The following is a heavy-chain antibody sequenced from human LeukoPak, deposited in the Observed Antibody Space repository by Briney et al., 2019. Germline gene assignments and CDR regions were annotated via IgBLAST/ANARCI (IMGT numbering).Heavy chain of an antibody. CDR1: GYSISSGYY. CDR2: INHSGST. CDR3: ARYYYDSSGVDGFDY. D-gene: IGHD3-22*01. Sequence: PSETLPLTCAVSGYSISSGYYWGWIPQPPGKGLGWTGEINHSGSTNYNPSLKSRVTISVDTSKNQFSMRLSSASAADTAVYCSARYYYDSSGVDGFDYWGQGTLVTVSS. V-gene: IGHV4-38-2*01. J-gene: IGHJ4*02.